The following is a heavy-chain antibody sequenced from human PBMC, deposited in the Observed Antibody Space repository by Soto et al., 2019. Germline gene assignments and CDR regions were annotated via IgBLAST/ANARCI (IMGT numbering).Heavy chain of an antibody. V-gene: IGHV4-38-2*02. CDR2: IYHSGTT. J-gene: IGHJ4*02. D-gene: IGHD6-13*01. Sequence: SEILSLTCAVSGDSISSGYYWAWIRQPAGKGLEWIGSIYHSGTTYYNLSLKSRVTMSVDTSKNQFSLKLSSVTAADTAVYYCARELSRQPVNSGQGTIVTVAS. CDR3: ARELSRQPVN. CDR1: GDSISSGYY.